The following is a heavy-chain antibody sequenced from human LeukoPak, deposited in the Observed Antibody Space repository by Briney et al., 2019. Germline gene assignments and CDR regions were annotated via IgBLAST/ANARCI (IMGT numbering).Heavy chain of an antibody. J-gene: IGHJ4*02. D-gene: IGHD6-13*01. V-gene: IGHV4-59*01. CDR1: GDSISGYY. Sequence: SETLSLTCTVSGDSISGYYWSWIRQPPGKGLEWIGYIYYSGSTNYNPSLKSRVTISVDTSKNQFSLKLSSVTAADTAVYYCAREAPSSWSPGYFDYWGQGTLVTVSS. CDR3: AREAPSSWSPGYFDY. CDR2: IYYSGST.